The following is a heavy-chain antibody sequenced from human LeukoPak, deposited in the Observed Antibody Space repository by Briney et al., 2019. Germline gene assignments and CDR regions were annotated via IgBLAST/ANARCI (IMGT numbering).Heavy chain of an antibody. CDR3: ARKGDV. V-gene: IGHV4-61*02. J-gene: IGHJ6*04. CDR2: IYTSGST. Sequence: PSETLSLTCTVSGGSTSSGSYYWSWIRQPAGKGLEWIGRIYTSGSTDYNPSLKSRVTISVDTSKNQFSLKLSSVTATDTAVYYCARKGDVWGKGTTVTVSS. CDR1: GGSTSSGSYY.